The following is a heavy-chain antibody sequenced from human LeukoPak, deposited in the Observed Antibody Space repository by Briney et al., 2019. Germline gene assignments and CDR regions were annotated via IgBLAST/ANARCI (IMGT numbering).Heavy chain of an antibody. Sequence: SETLSLTCTVSGYSISSGYYWGWIRQPPGKGPEWIGSVYYSGSAYYYPSLKSRVTISVDTSKNQFSLKLNSVTAADTAMYYCASTRYCSGGSCYFGKGFDYWGQGTLVTVSS. V-gene: IGHV4-38-2*02. D-gene: IGHD2-15*01. CDR2: VYYSGSA. CDR3: ASTRYCSGGSCYFGKGFDY. J-gene: IGHJ4*02. CDR1: GYSISSGYY.